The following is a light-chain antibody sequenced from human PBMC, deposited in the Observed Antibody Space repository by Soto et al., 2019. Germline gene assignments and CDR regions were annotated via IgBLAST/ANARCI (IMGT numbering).Light chain of an antibody. CDR2: EVS. V-gene: IGLV2-23*02. Sequence: QSALTQPASVSGSPGQSITISCTGTSSDVGRHNLVSWYQQHPGQVPKLMIYEVSKRPSGVSDRFSGSKSGNTASLTISGLQPEAEADYYCCSYVGSGTFNVFGTGTKLTVL. J-gene: IGLJ1*01. CDR1: SSDVGRHNL. CDR3: CSYVGSGTFNV.